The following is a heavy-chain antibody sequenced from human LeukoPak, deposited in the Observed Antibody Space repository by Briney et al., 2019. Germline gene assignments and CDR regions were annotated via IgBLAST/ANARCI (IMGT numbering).Heavy chain of an antibody. CDR2: INPDSGDT. CDR1: GYTFTGYY. D-gene: IGHD3-10*01. V-gene: IGHV1-2*02. Sequence: ASVKVSCKASGYTFTGYYLHWVRQAPRQGLEWMGWINPDSGDTNYLQKFQGRVTMTRDTSISTAYMELSRLRSDGTAVYYCTRDLLVGSGTFDPWGQGTLVTVSS. J-gene: IGHJ5*02. CDR3: TRDLLVGSGTFDP.